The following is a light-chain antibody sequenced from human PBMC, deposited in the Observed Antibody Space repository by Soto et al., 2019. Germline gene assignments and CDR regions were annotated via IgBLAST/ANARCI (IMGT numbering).Light chain of an antibody. J-gene: IGLJ1*01. CDR1: KNDIGVYDF. CDR2: EVV. Sequence: QSALARPPSASGSPGQSVTSSCTGTKNDIGVYDFVSWYQHHPGKAPRLIIYEVVQRPSGVPDRFSGSKSGNTAYLTISGLQVEDEAEYFCFSFTTTSTHVFGTGTRSPS. V-gene: IGLV2-18*02. CDR3: FSFTTTSTHV.